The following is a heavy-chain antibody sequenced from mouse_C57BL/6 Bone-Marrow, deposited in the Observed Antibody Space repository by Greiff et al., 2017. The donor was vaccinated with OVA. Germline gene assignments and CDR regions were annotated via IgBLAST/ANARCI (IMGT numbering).Heavy chain of an antibody. CDR3: AKLVITTVVAPMDY. CDR1: GFSLTSSG. J-gene: IGHJ4*01. CDR2: IWGDGST. D-gene: IGHD1-1*01. Sequence: VKLVESGPGLVAPSQSLSITCTVSGFSLTSSGVSWVRQPPGKGLAWLGVIWGDGSTTYHSALISRLSISKDNSKSQVVLKLNSLRTDDTATYYCAKLVITTVVAPMDYWGQGTSVTGSS. V-gene: IGHV2-3*01.